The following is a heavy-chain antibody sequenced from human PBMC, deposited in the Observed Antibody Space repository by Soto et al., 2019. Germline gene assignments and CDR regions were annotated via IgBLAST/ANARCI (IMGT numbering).Heavy chain of an antibody. CDR2: ITGSGDRT. J-gene: IGHJ4*02. CDR1: GFTFSTYA. D-gene: IGHD6-13*01. Sequence: EVPLLESGGDLVQPGGSLRLSCAASGFTFSTYAMRWVRQAPGKGLEWVSSITGSGDRTYYADSVKGRFTISRDNSQSTLSLQRNSLRAEDTAVYYCARMYSSSCDYWGQGTLVTVSS. CDR3: ARMYSSSCDY. V-gene: IGHV3-23*01.